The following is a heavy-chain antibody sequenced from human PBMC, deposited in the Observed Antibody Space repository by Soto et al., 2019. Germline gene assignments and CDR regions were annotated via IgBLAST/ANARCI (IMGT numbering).Heavy chain of an antibody. J-gene: IGHJ6*02. V-gene: IGHV3-30-3*01. CDR2: ISYDGSNK. CDR1: GFTFSSYA. Sequence: PGGSLRLSCAASGFTFSSYAMHWVRQAPGKGLEWVAVISYDGSNKYYADSVKGRFTISRDNSKNTLYLQMNSLRAEDTAVYYCARDRDNWNDGRYYYYGMDVWGQGTTVTVSS. D-gene: IGHD1-1*01. CDR3: ARDRDNWNDGRYYYYGMDV.